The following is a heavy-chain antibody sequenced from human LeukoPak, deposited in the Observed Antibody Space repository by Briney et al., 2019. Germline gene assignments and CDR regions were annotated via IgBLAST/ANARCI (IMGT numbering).Heavy chain of an antibody. Sequence: SETLSLTCTVSGGSISSYYWSWIRQPPGKGLEWIGYIYYSGSTNYNPSLKSRVTISVDTSKNQCSLKLSSVTAADTAVYYCARVSRIQLWTTFDYWGQGTLVTVSS. CDR2: IYYSGST. V-gene: IGHV4-59*01. CDR1: GGSISSYY. J-gene: IGHJ4*02. CDR3: ARVSRIQLWTTFDY. D-gene: IGHD5-18*01.